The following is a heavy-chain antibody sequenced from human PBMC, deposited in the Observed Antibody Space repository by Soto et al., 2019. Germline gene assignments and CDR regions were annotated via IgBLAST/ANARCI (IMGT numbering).Heavy chain of an antibody. CDR2: IYWADDK. CDR3: AHRILRTVFGLVTTTAIYFDF. D-gene: IGHD3-3*01. V-gene: IGHV2-5*02. CDR1: GFSLTTSGEG. Sequence: QITLNESGPPVVKPAETLTLTCTFSGFSLTTSGEGVGWIRQSPGKAPECLALIYWADDKRYSASLKSRLTITKDTPKNQVVLTMASVDPADTATYYCAHRILRTVFGLVTTTAIYFDFWGQGTPVVVSS. J-gene: IGHJ4*02.